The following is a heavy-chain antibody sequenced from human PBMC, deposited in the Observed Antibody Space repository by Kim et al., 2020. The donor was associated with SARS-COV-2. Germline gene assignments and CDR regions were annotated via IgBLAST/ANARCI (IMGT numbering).Heavy chain of an antibody. Sequence: GGSLRLSCAASGFTFDGYGMSWVRQAPGKGLEWVAGITWNGGSTVYADSVKGRFTISRGKAKNSLYLQMNSLRAEDTALYYCARDRTVVNDASDIWGQGTMVTVSS. CDR3: ARDRTVVNDASDI. J-gene: IGHJ3*02. V-gene: IGHV3-20*04. CDR2: ITWNGGST. D-gene: IGHD2-15*01. CDR1: GFTFDGYG.